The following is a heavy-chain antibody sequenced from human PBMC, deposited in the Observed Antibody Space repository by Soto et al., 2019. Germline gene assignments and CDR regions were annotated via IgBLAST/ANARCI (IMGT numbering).Heavy chain of an antibody. Sequence: QMQLVQSGAEVKKPGSSVKVSCKASGGTFSSYAISWVRQAPGQGLEWMGGIIPIFGTANYAQKFQGRVTITADESTSTAYMELSSLRSEDTAVYYCARDSYCSSTSCYYYYGMDVWGQGTTVTVSS. CDR1: GGTFSSYA. V-gene: IGHV1-69*01. J-gene: IGHJ6*02. CDR3: ARDSYCSSTSCYYYYGMDV. CDR2: IIPIFGTA. D-gene: IGHD2-2*01.